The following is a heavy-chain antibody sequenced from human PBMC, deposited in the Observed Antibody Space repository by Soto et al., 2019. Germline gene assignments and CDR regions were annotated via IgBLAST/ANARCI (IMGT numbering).Heavy chain of an antibody. D-gene: IGHD5-18*01. V-gene: IGHV3-9*01. J-gene: IGHJ4*02. Sequence: EVQLVESGGGLVQPGRSLRLSCAASGFTFDDYAMHWVRQAPGKGLEWVSGISWNSGSIGYADSVKGRFTISRDNAKNSLYLQMNSLRAVDTALYYCAKAVGSYGNFDYWGQGTLVTVSS. CDR3: AKAVGSYGNFDY. CDR1: GFTFDDYA. CDR2: ISWNSGSI.